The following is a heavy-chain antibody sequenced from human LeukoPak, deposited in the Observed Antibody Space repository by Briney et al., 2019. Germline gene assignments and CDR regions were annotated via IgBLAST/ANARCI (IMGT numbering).Heavy chain of an antibody. V-gene: IGHV4-61*01. J-gene: IGHJ4*02. CDR2: IYYSGST. CDR3: ARAPYSGSYYFDY. CDR1: GGSVSSGNYY. D-gene: IGHD1-26*01. Sequence: SETLSLTCTVSGGSVSSGNYYWSWIRQPPGKGLEWIGYIYYSGSTNYNPSLKSRVTISVDTSKNQFSLKLSSVTAADTAVYYCARAPYSGSYYFDYWGQGTLATVSS.